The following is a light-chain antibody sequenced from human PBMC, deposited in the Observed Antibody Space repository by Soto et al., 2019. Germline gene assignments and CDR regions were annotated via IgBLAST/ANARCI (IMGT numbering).Light chain of an antibody. CDR2: EVS. Sequence: ALTQPASVSGSPGQSITISCTGTSSDVGGYNYVSWYQQHPGKAPKLMIYEVSNRPSGVSNRFSGSKSGNTASLTISGLQAEDEADYYCSSYTSSSIRVFGTGTKVTVL. J-gene: IGLJ1*01. CDR3: SSYTSSSIRV. V-gene: IGLV2-14*01. CDR1: SSDVGGYNY.